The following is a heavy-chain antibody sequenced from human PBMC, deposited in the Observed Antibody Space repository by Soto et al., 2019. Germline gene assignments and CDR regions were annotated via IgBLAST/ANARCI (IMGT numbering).Heavy chain of an antibody. Sequence: ASVKVSCKASGYTFTSYGISWVRQAPGQGLDWMGWISAYNGNTNYAQKLQGRVTMTTDTSTSTAYMELRSLRSDDTAVYYCARVGDCSGGSCPYYYYMDVWGKGTTVTVSS. J-gene: IGHJ6*03. CDR2: ISAYNGNT. CDR3: ARVGDCSGGSCPYYYYMDV. V-gene: IGHV1-18*01. CDR1: GYTFTSYG. D-gene: IGHD2-15*01.